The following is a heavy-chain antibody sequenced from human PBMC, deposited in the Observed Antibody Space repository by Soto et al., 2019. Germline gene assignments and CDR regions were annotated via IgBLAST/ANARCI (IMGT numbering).Heavy chain of an antibody. Sequence: SVKVSCKASGGTFSSYAISWVRQAPGQGLEWMGGIIPIFGTANYAQKFQGRVTITADESTSTAYMELSSLRSEDTAVYYCARDQEHVVLQDANTGYYYGMDLWGQGTTATVSS. CDR1: GGTFSSYA. V-gene: IGHV1-69*13. CDR2: IIPIFGTA. CDR3: ARDQEHVVLQDANTGYYYGMDL. J-gene: IGHJ6*02. D-gene: IGHD2-2*01.